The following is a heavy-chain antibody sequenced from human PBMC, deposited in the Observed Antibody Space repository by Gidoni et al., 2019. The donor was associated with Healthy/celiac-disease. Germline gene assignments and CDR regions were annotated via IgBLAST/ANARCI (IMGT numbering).Heavy chain of an antibody. J-gene: IGHJ4*02. CDR2: ISSSGSTI. CDR3: ASSGWYLGYYFDY. CDR1: GFTFSSYE. D-gene: IGHD6-19*01. V-gene: IGHV3-48*03. Sequence: EVQLVESGGGLVQPGGSLRLSCAASGFTFSSYEMNWVRQAPGKGLEWVSYISSSGSTIYYADSVKGRFTISRDNAKNSLYLQMNSLRAEDTAVYYCASSGWYLGYYFDYWGQGTLVTVSS.